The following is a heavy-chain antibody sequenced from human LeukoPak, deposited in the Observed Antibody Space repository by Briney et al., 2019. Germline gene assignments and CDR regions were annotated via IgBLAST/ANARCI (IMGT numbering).Heavy chain of an antibody. CDR1: GYTFTGYY. V-gene: IGHV1-2*02. J-gene: IGHJ6*02. D-gene: IGHD2-2*01. Sequence: ASVTVSCKASGYTFTGYYMHWVRQAPGQGLEWMGWINPNSGGTNYAQKFQGRVTMTRDTSISTAYMELSRLRSDDTAVYYCAHLPLGYCSSTSCYSDYGMDVWGQGTTVTVSS. CDR3: AHLPLGYCSSTSCYSDYGMDV. CDR2: INPNSGGT.